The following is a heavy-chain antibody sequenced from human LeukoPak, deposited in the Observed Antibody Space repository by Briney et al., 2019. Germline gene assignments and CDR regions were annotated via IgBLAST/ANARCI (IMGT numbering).Heavy chain of an antibody. J-gene: IGHJ4*02. V-gene: IGHV4-38-2*01. CDR1: DYSISSHNY. Sequence: SETLSLTCAVSDYSISSHNYWGWIPQPPGKGLEWIGSVYHSGSTHYSPSLKSRVTISVDTSKNQFSLKLSSVTAADTAVYYCARNDSSGYFDYWGQGTLVTVSS. D-gene: IGHD3-22*01. CDR2: VYHSGST. CDR3: ARNDSSGYFDY.